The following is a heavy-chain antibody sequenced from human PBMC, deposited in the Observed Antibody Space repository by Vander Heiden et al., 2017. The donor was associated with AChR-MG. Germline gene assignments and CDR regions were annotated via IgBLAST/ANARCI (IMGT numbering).Heavy chain of an antibody. CDR3: ARGRRDYIRGSYRPQKYYFDY. J-gene: IGHJ4*02. CDR2: INHSGST. D-gene: IGHD3-16*02. V-gene: IGHV4-34*01. CDR1: GGSFSGYY. Sequence: QVQLQQWGAGLLKPSETLSLTCAVYGGSFSGYYWSWIRQPPGKGLEWIGEINHSGSTNYNPSLKSRVTIAVDTSKNQFSLKLSSVTAADTAVYYCARGRRDYIRGSYRPQKYYFDYWGKGTLVTVSS.